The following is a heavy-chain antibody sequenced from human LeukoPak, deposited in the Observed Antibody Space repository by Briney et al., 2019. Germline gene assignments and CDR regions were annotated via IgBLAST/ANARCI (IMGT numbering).Heavy chain of an antibody. J-gene: IGHJ4*02. Sequence: GGSLRLSCAASRFTFSSYDMHWVRQAPGKGLEWVAVISYDGSSKYYADSVKGRFTISRDNSKNTLYVQMNSLRTEDTAIYYCAKGPDTSGYYFLDYWGQGTLVTVSS. V-gene: IGHV3-30*18. CDR1: RFTFSSYD. CDR2: ISYDGSSK. CDR3: AKGPDTSGYYFLDY. D-gene: IGHD3-22*01.